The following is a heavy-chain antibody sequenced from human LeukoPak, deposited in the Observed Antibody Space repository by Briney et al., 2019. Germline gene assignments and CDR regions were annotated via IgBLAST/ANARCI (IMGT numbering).Heavy chain of an antibody. V-gene: IGHV3-13*01. CDR2: IGAAGAI. CDR3: ARGASNGFDP. J-gene: IGHJ5*02. Sequence: GGSLRLSCAASGFAFSSHDMHWVRQGTGKGLEWVSGIGAAGAIYYSGSVKGRFTISRENAKNSLYLQMNSLRAGDTAVYYCARGASNGFDPWGQGTLVTVSS. CDR1: GFAFSSHD.